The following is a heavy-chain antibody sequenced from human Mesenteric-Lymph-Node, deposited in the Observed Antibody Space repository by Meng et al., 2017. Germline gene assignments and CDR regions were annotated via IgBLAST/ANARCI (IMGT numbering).Heavy chain of an antibody. D-gene: IGHD1-26*01. CDR2: INHSGST. Sequence: SETLSLTCAVYGGSFSGYYWSWIRQPPGKGLEWIGEINHSGSTNYNPSLKSRVTISVDTSKNQFSLKLSSVTAADTAVYYCARDNPGARPNWGQGTLVTVSS. CDR3: ARDNPGARPN. J-gene: IGHJ4*02. CDR1: GGSFSGYY. V-gene: IGHV4-34*01.